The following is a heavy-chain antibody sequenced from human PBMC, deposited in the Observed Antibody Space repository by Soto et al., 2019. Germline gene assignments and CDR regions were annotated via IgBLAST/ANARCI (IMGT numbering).Heavy chain of an antibody. D-gene: IGHD3-22*01. Sequence: GGSLRLSCSASGFTFSSYAMHWVRQAPGKGLEYVSAISSNGGSTYYADSVKGRFTISRDNSKNTLYLQMSSLRAEDTAVYYCAMIVVVIKYYYYGMDVWGQGTTVTVSS. CDR3: AMIVVVIKYYYYGMDV. V-gene: IGHV3-64D*08. CDR1: GFTFSSYA. CDR2: ISSNGGST. J-gene: IGHJ6*02.